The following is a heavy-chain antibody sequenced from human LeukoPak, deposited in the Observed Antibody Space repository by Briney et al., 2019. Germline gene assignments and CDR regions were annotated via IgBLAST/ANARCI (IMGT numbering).Heavy chain of an antibody. V-gene: IGHV3-21*01. Sequence: PGGSLRLSCAASGFTFSSYSMNWVRQAPGKGLEWVSSISSSSSYIYYADSVKGRFTISGDNAKNSLYLQMNSLRAEDTAVYYCARSRLGEFDPWGQGTLVTVSS. CDR1: GFTFSSYS. CDR2: ISSSSSYI. CDR3: ARSRLGEFDP. D-gene: IGHD3-16*01. J-gene: IGHJ5*02.